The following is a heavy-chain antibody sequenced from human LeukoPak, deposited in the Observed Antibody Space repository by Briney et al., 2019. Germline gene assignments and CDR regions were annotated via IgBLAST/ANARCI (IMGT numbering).Heavy chain of an antibody. D-gene: IGHD6-13*01. CDR3: ARRRRYSSSWFTPGYMDV. J-gene: IGHJ6*03. Sequence: GGSLRLSCAASGFTFSSYWMSWVRQAPGKGLEWVANIKQDGSEKYYVDSVKGRFTISRDNAKNSLYLQMNSLRAEDTAVYYCARRRRYSSSWFTPGYMDVWGKGTTVTVSS. V-gene: IGHV3-7*01. CDR2: IKQDGSEK. CDR1: GFTFSSYW.